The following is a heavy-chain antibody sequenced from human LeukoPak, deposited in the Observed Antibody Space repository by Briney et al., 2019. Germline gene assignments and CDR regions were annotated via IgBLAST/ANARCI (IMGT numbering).Heavy chain of an antibody. V-gene: IGHV4-39*01. J-gene: IGHJ4*02. CDR1: SGSISSSSYY. CDR3: SRHKLGTVAGFYFDY. CDR2: IYYSGST. Sequence: KPSETLSLTCTVSSGSISSSSYYWGWIRQPPGKGLEWIGSIYYSGSTYYNPSLKSRVTISVDTSKNQFSLKLSSVTAAETAVYYCSRHKLGTVAGFYFDYWGQGTLVTVSS. D-gene: IGHD6-19*01.